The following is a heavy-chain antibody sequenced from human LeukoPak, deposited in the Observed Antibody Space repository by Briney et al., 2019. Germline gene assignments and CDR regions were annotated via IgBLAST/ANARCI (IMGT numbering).Heavy chain of an antibody. Sequence: GGSLRLSCAASGFTFSSYNMNWVRQAPGKGLEWVSSITSTGSYTFYADSVKGRFTISRDNAKNSLYLQMNSLRAEDTAIYYCAKVDTAMVEFLDYWGQGTLVTVSS. CDR3: AKVDTAMVEFLDY. V-gene: IGHV3-21*01. D-gene: IGHD5-18*01. CDR2: ITSTGSYT. CDR1: GFTFSSYN. J-gene: IGHJ4*02.